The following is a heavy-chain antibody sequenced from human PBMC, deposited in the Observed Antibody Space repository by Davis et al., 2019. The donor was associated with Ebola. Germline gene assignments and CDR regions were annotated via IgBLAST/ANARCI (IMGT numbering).Heavy chain of an antibody. CDR1: GFTFSSYA. J-gene: IGHJ5*01. D-gene: IGHD2-15*01. CDR2: ISGSGGST. Sequence: GESLKISCAASGFTFSSYAMHWVRQAPGKGLEWVSAISGSGGSTYYADSVKGRFTISRDNSKNTLYLQMNSLRPDDTAVYYCARDAHMVALGLDSWGHGTLVTVSS. CDR3: ARDAHMVALGLDS. V-gene: IGHV3-23*01.